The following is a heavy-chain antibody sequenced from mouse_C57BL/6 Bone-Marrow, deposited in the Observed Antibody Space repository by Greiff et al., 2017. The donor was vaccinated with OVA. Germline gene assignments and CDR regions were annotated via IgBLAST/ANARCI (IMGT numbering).Heavy chain of an antibody. CDR2: ISSGGSYT. CDR1: GFTFSSYG. V-gene: IGHV5-6*01. Sequence: EVQLVESGGDLVKPGGSLKLSCAASGFTFSSYGMSWVRQTPDKRLEWVATISSGGSYTYYTDSVKGRFTISRDNAKNTLYLQMSSLKSEDTAMYYCASNEAMDYWGQGTSVTVSS. J-gene: IGHJ4*01. CDR3: ASNEAMDY.